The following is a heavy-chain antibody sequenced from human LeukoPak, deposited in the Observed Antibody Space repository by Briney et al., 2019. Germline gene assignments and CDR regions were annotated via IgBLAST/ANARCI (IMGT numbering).Heavy chain of an antibody. Sequence: PGRSLRLSCAASGLTFSSYAMHWVRQAPGKGLEWVAVISYDGSNKYYADSVKGRFTISRDNSKNTLYLQMNSLRAEDTAVYYCAREDYGDYVCFDYWGQGTLVTVSS. V-gene: IGHV3-30-3*01. D-gene: IGHD4-17*01. J-gene: IGHJ4*02. CDR3: AREDYGDYVCFDY. CDR1: GLTFSSYA. CDR2: ISYDGSNK.